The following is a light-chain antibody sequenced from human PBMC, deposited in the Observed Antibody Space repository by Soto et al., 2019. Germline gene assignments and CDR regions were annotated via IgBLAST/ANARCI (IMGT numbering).Light chain of an antibody. Sequence: DIQVTQSPSSLSASVGDRVTITCRASQNIFTYLNWYQQRPGKAPNLLIYTTSNLRSGVPSRFSGSGSGTDFTLTISSLQPDDFATYYCQHSYSSPTFGRGTKVEIK. CDR2: TTS. V-gene: IGKV1-39*01. CDR3: QHSYSSPT. CDR1: QNIFTY. J-gene: IGKJ2*01.